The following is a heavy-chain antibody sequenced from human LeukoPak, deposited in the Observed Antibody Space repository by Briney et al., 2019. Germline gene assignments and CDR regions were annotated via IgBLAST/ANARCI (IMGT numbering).Heavy chain of an antibody. CDR3: ASGYGSEHPFQH. V-gene: IGHV1-2*02. CDR1: GYTFTGYY. D-gene: IGHD3-10*01. J-gene: IGHJ1*01. CDR2: INPNSGGT. Sequence: ASVKVSCKASGYTFTGYYMYWVRQAPGQGPEWMGWINPNSGGTNYAQKFQGRVTMTRDTSISTAYMELSRLRSDDTAVYYCASGYGSEHPFQHWGQGTLVTVSS.